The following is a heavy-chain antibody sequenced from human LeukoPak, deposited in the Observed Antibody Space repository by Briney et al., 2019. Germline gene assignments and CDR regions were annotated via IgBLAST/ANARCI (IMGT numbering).Heavy chain of an antibody. D-gene: IGHD4-17*01. CDR3: ARDRADCGDSSSFDY. CDR2: IIPIFGTA. CDR1: GYTFTSNG. Sequence: ASENVSCNASGYTFTSNGISWVRHGPRQGLKWVGGIIPIFGTANYAQTFQGRVTITADESTSTASMELSSLRSEDTAVYYCARDRADCGDSSSFDYWGQGTLVTVSS. J-gene: IGHJ4*02. V-gene: IGHV1-69*13.